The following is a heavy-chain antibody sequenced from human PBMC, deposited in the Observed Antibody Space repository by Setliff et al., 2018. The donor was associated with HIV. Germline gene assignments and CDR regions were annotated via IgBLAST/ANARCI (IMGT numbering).Heavy chain of an antibody. V-gene: IGHV4-34*01. D-gene: IGHD1-26*01. CDR2: INHSGTT. Sequence: PSETLSLTCAVYGGSFSGYYWSWIRQPPGKGLEWIGEINHSGTTDYKPSLKSRVTMSLDQAKKQLSLRLSYVTAADTAGYYCARGRQIGIEGAGAFDIWGPGTVVTVSS. CDR1: GGSFSGYY. J-gene: IGHJ3*02. CDR3: ARGRQIGIEGAGAFDI.